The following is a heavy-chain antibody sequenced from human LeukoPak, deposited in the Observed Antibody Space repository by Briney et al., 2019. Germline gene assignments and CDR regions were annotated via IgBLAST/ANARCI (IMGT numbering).Heavy chain of an antibody. V-gene: IGHV3-23*01. Sequence: GGSLRLSCAASGFTFTSFGMSWVRQAPGKGLEWVSTISGSGGSTYYADSVKGRFTISRDNSKNTLYLQMNSLRAEDTAVYYCAELGITMIGGVWGKGTTVTISS. J-gene: IGHJ6*04. D-gene: IGHD3-10*02. CDR3: AELGITMIGGV. CDR1: GFTFTSFG. CDR2: ISGSGGST.